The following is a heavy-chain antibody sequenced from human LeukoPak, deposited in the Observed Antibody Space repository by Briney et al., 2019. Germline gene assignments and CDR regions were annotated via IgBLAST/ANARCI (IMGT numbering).Heavy chain of an antibody. D-gene: IGHD5-12*01. V-gene: IGHV1-8*01. CDR3: ARIGGREYVVATIVD. CDR1: GYTFTSYD. CDR2: MNPNSGNT. J-gene: IGHJ4*02. Sequence: ASVKVSCKASGYTFTSYDINWVRQATGQGLEWMGWMNPNSGNTGYAQKFQGRVTMTRNTSISTAYMELSSLRSDDTAVYYCARIGGREYVVATIVDWGQGTLVTVSS.